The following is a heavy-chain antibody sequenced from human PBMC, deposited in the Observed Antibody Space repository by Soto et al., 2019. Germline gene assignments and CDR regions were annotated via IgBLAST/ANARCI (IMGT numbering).Heavy chain of an antibody. CDR1: GGSMTSNNYY. Sequence: QVHLQESGPGLVKSSETLSLTCTVSGGSMTSNNYYWGWVRQTPGKGLEYIGSIHYRGSTWYSKSLKSRVAISVDTSKHNFSLRVNSVTAADTAIYFCARLFDYGDYEAFEIWGQGTMVTVSS. V-gene: IGHV4-39*02. J-gene: IGHJ3*02. CDR2: IHYRGST. D-gene: IGHD4-17*01. CDR3: ARLFDYGDYEAFEI.